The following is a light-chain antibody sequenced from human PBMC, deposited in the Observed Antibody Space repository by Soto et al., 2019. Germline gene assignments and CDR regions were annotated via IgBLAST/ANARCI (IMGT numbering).Light chain of an antibody. CDR3: PQYYIWPPVT. CDR1: QSVSSN. Sequence: EIVMTQSPATLSVSLGERATLSCRASQSVSSNLAWYQQKPGQAPRLLIYGASTRATGIPARFSGSGSGTEFTLTISILLSEVFVVYYRPQYYIWPPVTFGQRTKRVL. V-gene: IGKV3D-15*01. J-gene: IGKJ2*01. CDR2: GAS.